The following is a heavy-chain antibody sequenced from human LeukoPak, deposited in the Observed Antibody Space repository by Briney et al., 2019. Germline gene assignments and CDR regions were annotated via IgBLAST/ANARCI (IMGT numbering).Heavy chain of an antibody. CDR2: INPNSGGT. J-gene: IGHJ4*02. D-gene: IGHD3-22*01. CDR3: AREYYDSSAYNQEAIDY. CDR1: GYTFTDYY. Sequence: AAVKVSCKASGYTFTDYYMHWVRQAPGQGLEWLGWINPNSGGTNYAQKFQGRVTMTRDTSISTAYMELSRLRSDDTAVYYCAREYYDSSAYNQEAIDYWGQGTLVTVSS. V-gene: IGHV1-2*02.